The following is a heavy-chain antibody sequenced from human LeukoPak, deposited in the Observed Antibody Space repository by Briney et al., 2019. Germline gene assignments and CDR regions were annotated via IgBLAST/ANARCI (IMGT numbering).Heavy chain of an antibody. CDR1: GYTFTHHG. CDR2: ISCYNGDT. V-gene: IGHV1-18*01. CDR3: ARDPTNTSGRYAYFDS. D-gene: IGHD6-19*01. J-gene: IGHJ4*02. Sequence: ASVKVSCKASGYTFTHHGISWVRQAPGQRLEWMAWISCYNGDTHYAQKFQGRVTLTTDTSTTTAFMELRSLRSDDTAVYYCARDPTNTSGRYAYFDSWGQGTLVTVSS.